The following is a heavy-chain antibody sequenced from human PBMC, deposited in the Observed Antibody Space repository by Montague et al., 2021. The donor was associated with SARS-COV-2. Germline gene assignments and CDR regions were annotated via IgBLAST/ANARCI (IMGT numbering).Heavy chain of an antibody. J-gene: IGHJ4*02. Sequence: CAISGDSVAGNSLGWNSIKQSPSSDLQWLGRTYYMSKWYNDYAVSVKSRITINPDTSKNQFSLQLNSVTPEDTAVYYCARGSCGYDTPRPFDYWGQGTLVTVSS. CDR1: GDSVAGNSLG. V-gene: IGHV6-1*01. CDR3: ARGSCGYDTPRPFDY. CDR2: TYYMSKWYN. D-gene: IGHD3-22*01.